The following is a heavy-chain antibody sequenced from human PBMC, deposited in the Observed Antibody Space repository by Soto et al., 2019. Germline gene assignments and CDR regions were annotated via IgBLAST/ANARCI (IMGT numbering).Heavy chain of an antibody. CDR1: GGSISSGGNY. J-gene: IGHJ6*03. CDR3: ARGPSYYYMDV. Sequence: SETLSLTCTVSGGSISSGGNYWNWIRQPPGKGLEWIGYIYYSGSTYYNPSLRSRVTISVDTSKNQFSLNLTSLTAADTAVYYCARGPSYYYMDVWGKGTTVTVSS. CDR2: IYYSGST. V-gene: IGHV4-31*03.